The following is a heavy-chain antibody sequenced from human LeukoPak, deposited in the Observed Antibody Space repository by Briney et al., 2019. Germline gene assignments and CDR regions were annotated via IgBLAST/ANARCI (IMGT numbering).Heavy chain of an antibody. J-gene: IGHJ5*02. CDR3: ARETLTVSFDP. V-gene: IGHV1-2*02. CDR1: GYTFTGYY. D-gene: IGHD4-23*01. Sequence: GASVKVSCKASGYTFTGYYMHWVRPAPGQGLEWMGWINPNSGGTNYAQKFQGRVAMTRDTSISTAYMELSRLRSDDTAVYYCARETLTVSFDPWGQGTLVTVSS. CDR2: INPNSGGT.